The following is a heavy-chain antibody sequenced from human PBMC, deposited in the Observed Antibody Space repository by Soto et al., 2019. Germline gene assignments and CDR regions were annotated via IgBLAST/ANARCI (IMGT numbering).Heavy chain of an antibody. V-gene: IGHV3-23*01. J-gene: IGHJ4*02. CDR3: AKGPLYYDILTGLSPPGRYSVDY. D-gene: IGHD3-9*01. CDR2: ISGSGGGT. Sequence: GGSLRLSCAASGFTFSSYAMSWVRQAPGKGLEWVSAISGSGGGTYYADSVKGRFTISRDNSKNTLYLQMNSLRAEDTAVYYCAKGPLYYDILTGLSPPGRYSVDYWGQGTLVTVSS. CDR1: GFTFSSYA.